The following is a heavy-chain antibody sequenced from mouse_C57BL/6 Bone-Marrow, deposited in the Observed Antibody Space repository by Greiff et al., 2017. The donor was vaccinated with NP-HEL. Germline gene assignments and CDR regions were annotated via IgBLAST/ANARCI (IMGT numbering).Heavy chain of an antibody. D-gene: IGHD3-2*02. CDR2: ISYDGSN. J-gene: IGHJ3*01. V-gene: IGHV3-6*01. CDR1: GYSITSGYY. Sequence: DVKLQESGPGLVKPSQSLSLTCSVTGYSITSGYYWNWIRQFPGNKLEWMGYISYDGSNNYNQSLKNRIHITRDTSKNQFFLKLNSVTTEDTATYYCARAGSGYVLFAYWGQGTLVTVSA. CDR3: ARAGSGYVLFAY.